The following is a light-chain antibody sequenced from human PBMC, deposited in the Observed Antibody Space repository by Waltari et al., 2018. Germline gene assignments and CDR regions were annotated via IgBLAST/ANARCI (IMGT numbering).Light chain of an antibody. CDR3: YSSDSTGSHRGV. J-gene: IGLJ3*02. CDR2: EDS. V-gene: IGLV3-10*01. Sequence: SYELTQPPSVSVSPGQTARIPCSGDALPKKYAYWYQQKSGQAPVLVIYEDSKRPSAIPERFSGSSSGTMATLTISGAQVEDEADYYCYSSDSTGSHRGVFGGGTKLTVL. CDR1: ALPKKY.